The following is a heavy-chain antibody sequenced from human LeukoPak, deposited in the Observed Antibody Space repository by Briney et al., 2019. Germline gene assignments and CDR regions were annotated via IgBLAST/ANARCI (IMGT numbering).Heavy chain of an antibody. CDR2: INENGDIA. J-gene: IGHJ4*02. V-gene: IGHV3-43*02. Sequence: PGRSLRLSCAASGFTFDDYAMDWVRQGPGKSLGWVSLINENGDIAYYGDSVRGRFTVSRDNAKNSLYLQMNSLTTEDTALYYCAKARWEPNFDYWGQGTLVTVSS. D-gene: IGHD1-26*01. CDR3: AKARWEPNFDY. CDR1: GFTFDDYA.